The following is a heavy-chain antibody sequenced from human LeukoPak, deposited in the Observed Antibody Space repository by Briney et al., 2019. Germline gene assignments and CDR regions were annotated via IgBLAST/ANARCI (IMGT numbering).Heavy chain of an antibody. CDR1: GFTFSSYG. CDR2: IRYDGSNK. D-gene: IGHD5-18*01. Sequence: GCSVRLYWAATGFTFSSYGMGWARQAAGKGLEWVAFIRYDGSNKYYADSVKGRFTISRDNPKNSPYLQMNSLRAEDPAVYYCAQTQDTAGYVFDMWGQGTMVTVSS. J-gene: IGHJ3*02. V-gene: IGHV3-30*02. CDR3: AQTQDTAGYVFDM.